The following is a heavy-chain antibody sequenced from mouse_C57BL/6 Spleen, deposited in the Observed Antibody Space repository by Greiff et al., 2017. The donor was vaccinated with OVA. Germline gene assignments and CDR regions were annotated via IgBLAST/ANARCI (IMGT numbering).Heavy chain of an antibody. CDR2: IDPSDSET. Sequence: QVQLQQPGAELVRPGSSVKLSCKASGYTFTSYWMHWVKQRPIQGLEWIGNIDPSDSETHYNQKFKDKATLTVDKSSSTAYMQLSSLTSEDSAVYYCARGGYDGSIYYYAMDYWGQGTSVTVSS. J-gene: IGHJ4*01. CDR1: GYTFTSYW. CDR3: ARGGYDGSIYYYAMDY. V-gene: IGHV1-52*01. D-gene: IGHD2-2*01.